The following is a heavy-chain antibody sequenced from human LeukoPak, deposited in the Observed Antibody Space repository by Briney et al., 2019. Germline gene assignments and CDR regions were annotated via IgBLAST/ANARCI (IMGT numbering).Heavy chain of an antibody. CDR1: GGSISSYY. CDR2: IYYSGNT. J-gene: IGHJ4*02. CDR3: ARVLGDGYSDY. Sequence: SETLSLTCTVSGGSISSYYWSWIRQPPGKGLDWIGYIYYSGNTNYNPSPKSRVTISVDTSKNQFSLKLSSVTAADTAVYYCARVLGDGYSDYWGQGTLVTVSS. V-gene: IGHV4-59*08. D-gene: IGHD5-24*01.